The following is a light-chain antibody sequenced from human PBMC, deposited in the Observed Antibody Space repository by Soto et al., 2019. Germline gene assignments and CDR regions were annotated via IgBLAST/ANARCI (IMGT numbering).Light chain of an antibody. CDR2: DAS. CDR3: QQYNSYSTIT. Sequence: IQMTQSPSTLSASVGDRVTITCRASQSISSWLAWYQQKPGKAPKLLIYDASSLESGVPSRFSGSGSGTEFTLTISSLQPDDFATYYCQQYNSYSTITFGQGTRLGIK. V-gene: IGKV1-5*01. CDR1: QSISSW. J-gene: IGKJ5*01.